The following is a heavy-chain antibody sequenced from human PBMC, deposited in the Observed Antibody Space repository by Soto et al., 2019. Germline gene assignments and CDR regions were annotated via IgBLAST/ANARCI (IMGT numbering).Heavy chain of an antibody. CDR3: ARGPGFTIFGVASGDV. J-gene: IGHJ6*04. CDR2: IYSGGST. V-gene: IGHV3-53*04. CDR1: GFTVSSNY. D-gene: IGHD3-3*01. Sequence: GGSLRLSCAASGFTVSSNYMSWVRQAPGKGLEWVSVIYSGGSTYYADSVKGRFTISRHNSKNTLYLQMNSLRAEDTAVYYCARGPGFTIFGVASGDVWGKGTTVTVSS.